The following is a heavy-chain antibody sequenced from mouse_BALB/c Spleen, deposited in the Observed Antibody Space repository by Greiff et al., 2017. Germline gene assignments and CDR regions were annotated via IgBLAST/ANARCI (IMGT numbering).Heavy chain of an antibody. CDR1: GFTFSSYG. V-gene: IGHV5-6*01. CDR2: ISSGGSYT. J-gene: IGHJ4*01. Sequence: EVQGVESGGDLVKPGGSLKLSCAASGFTFSSYGMSWVRQTPDKRLEWVATISSGGSYTYYPDSVKGRFTISRDNAKNTLYLQMSSLKSEDTAMYYCASQLRNYAMDYWGQGTSVTVSS. CDR3: ASQLRNYAMDY. D-gene: IGHD1-1*01.